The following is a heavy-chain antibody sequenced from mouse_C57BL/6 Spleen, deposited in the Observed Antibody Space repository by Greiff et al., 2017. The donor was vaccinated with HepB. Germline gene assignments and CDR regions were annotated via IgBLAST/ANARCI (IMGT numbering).Heavy chain of an antibody. D-gene: IGHD1-1*01. CDR3: ARSYYYGSSRHWYFDV. Sequence: EVKLVESGGGLVKPGGSLKLSCAASGFTFSSYAMSWVRQTPEKRLEWVATISDGGSYTYYPDNVKGRFTISRDNAKNNLYLQMSHLKSEDTAMYYCARSYYYGSSRHWYFDVWGTGTTVTVSS. CDR1: GFTFSSYA. V-gene: IGHV5-4*03. CDR2: ISDGGSYT. J-gene: IGHJ1*03.